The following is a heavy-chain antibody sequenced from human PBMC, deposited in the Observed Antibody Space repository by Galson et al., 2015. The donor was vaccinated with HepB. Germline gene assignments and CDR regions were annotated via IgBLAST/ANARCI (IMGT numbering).Heavy chain of an antibody. Sequence: SLRLSCAASGFTFSSYGMHWVRQAPGKGLEWVAVISYDGSNKYYVDSVKGRFTISRDNSKNTLYLQMNSLRAEDTAVYYCAKGGGYERAYYYMDVWGKGTTVTVSS. J-gene: IGHJ6*03. V-gene: IGHV3-30*18. CDR2: ISYDGSNK. D-gene: IGHD5-12*01. CDR1: GFTFSSYG. CDR3: AKGGGYERAYYYMDV.